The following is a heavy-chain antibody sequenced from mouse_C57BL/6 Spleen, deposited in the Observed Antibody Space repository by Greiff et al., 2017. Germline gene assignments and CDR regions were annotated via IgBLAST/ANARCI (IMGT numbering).Heavy chain of an antibody. D-gene: IGHD1-1*01. CDR1: GFTFSDYG. V-gene: IGHV5-17*01. J-gene: IGHJ3*01. Sequence: EVKVVESGGGLVKPGGSLKLSCAASGFTFSDYGMHWVRQAPEKGLEWVAYISSGSSTIYYADTVKGRFTISRDNAKNTLFLQMTSLRSEDTAMYYCARILLRFAYWGQGTLVTVSA. CDR2: ISSGSSTI. CDR3: ARILLRFAY.